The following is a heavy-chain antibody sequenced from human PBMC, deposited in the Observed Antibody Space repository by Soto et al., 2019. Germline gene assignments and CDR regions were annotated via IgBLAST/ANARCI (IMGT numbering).Heavy chain of an antibody. J-gene: IGHJ5*02. CDR1: GGSISSYY. CDR2: IYYSGST. V-gene: IGHV4-59*01. Sequence: TSETLSVTCTVSGGSISSYYWSWIRQPPGKGLEWIGYIYYSGSTNYNPSLKSRVTISVDTSKNQFSLKLSSVTAADTAVYYCARAVDGWRNWFDPWGQGTLVTVSS. D-gene: IGHD6-19*01. CDR3: ARAVDGWRNWFDP.